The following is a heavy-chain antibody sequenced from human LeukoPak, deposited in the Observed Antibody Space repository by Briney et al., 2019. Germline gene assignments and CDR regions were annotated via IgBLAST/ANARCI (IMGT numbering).Heavy chain of an antibody. V-gene: IGHV4-31*03. CDR1: GGSISSGGYY. J-gene: IGHJ2*01. Sequence: PSETLSLTCTVSGGSISSGGYYWGWLRQHPGKGLEWIGYIYYSGSTYYNPSLKSRVTISVDTSKNQFSLKLSSVTAADTAVYYCARGLRQYWYFDLWGRGTLVTVSS. CDR2: IYYSGST. D-gene: IGHD5/OR15-5a*01. CDR3: ARGLRQYWYFDL.